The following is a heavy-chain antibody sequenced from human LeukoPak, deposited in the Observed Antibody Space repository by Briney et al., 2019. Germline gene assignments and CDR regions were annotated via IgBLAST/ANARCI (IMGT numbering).Heavy chain of an antibody. D-gene: IGHD5-18*01. J-gene: IGHJ5*02. CDR1: GGSISSGDYY. CDR3: AGNRGYSYGPGFNWFDP. CDR2: IYYSGST. V-gene: IGHV4-30-4*01. Sequence: KPSETLSLTCTVSGGSISSGDYYWSWIRQPPGKGLEWIGYIYYSGSTYYDPSLKSRVTISVDTSKNQFSLKLSSVTAADTAVYYCAGNRGYSYGPGFNWFDPWGQGTLVTVSS.